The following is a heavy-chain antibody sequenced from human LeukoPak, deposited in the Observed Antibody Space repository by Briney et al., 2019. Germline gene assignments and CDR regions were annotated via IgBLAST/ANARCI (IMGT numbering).Heavy chain of an antibody. CDR1: GYTFTSCD. J-gene: IGHJ4*02. D-gene: IGHD6-19*01. CDR3: TRGSSGRRDN. Sequence: ASVKVSCKASGYTFTSCDINWVRQATGQGLEWMGWMNHNSGNTGYGQSFQGRITMTRGISIGTAYMELSNLTSEDTAIYYCTRGSSGRRDNWGQGTLVTVSA. V-gene: IGHV1-8*01. CDR2: MNHNSGNT.